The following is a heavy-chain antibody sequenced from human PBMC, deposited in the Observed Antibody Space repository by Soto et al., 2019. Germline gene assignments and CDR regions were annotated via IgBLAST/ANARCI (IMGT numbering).Heavy chain of an antibody. J-gene: IGHJ4*02. CDR2: INPNTGDT. V-gene: IGHV1-2*02. Sequence: ASVKVSCKASGYTFTGYYIHWVRQAPGQGLEWMGWINPNTGDTKFAQTFQGRVTMTRDTSISTAYMDLRRLRSDDTAVYYCASARITIDYWGQGTLVTVSS. D-gene: IGHD3-3*01. CDR1: GYTFTGYY. CDR3: ASARITIDY.